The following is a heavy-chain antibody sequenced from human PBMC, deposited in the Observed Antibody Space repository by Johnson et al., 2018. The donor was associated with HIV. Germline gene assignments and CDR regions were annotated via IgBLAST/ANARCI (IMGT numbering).Heavy chain of an antibody. J-gene: IGHJ3*02. CDR1: GFTFNTYA. CDR3: ARDLYYDVLTGYSQLAFDI. V-gene: IGHV3-30-3*01. CDR2: ISYAGDNQ. Sequence: QVQLVESGGGVVQPGRSLKLSCTVSGFTFNTYAMYWVRQALGRGLEWVAVISYAGDNQYYADSVKGRFTISRDNSKNTLYLQLNSLRAEDTAVYYCARDLYYDVLTGYSQLAFDIWGRGTMVTVSS. D-gene: IGHD3-9*01.